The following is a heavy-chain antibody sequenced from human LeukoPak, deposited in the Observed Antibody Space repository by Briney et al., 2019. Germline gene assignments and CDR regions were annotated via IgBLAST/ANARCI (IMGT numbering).Heavy chain of an antibody. CDR2: FDPEDGET. J-gene: IGHJ5*02. CDR1: GYTLTELS. D-gene: IGHD2-2*01. V-gene: IGHV1-24*01. CDR3: ATAYWEYQLLFLGLDP. Sequence: ASVEVFCKVSGYTLTELSMHWVRQAPGKGLEWMGGFDPEDGETIYAQKFQGRVTMTEDTSTDTAYMELSSLRSEDTAVYYCATAYWEYQLLFLGLDPWGQGTLVTVSS.